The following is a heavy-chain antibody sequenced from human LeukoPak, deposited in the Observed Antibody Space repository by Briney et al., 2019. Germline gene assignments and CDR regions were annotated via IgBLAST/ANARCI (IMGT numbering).Heavy chain of an antibody. CDR2: ISAYNGNT. D-gene: IGHD1-26*01. Sequence: GASVKVSCKASGYTFTSYGISWVRQAPGQGLEWMGWISAYNGNTNYAQKLQGRVTMTTDTSTSTAYMELRSLRSDDRAVFQCARVRDSGSPTNPQHNWFDPWGQGTLVTVSS. CDR3: ARVRDSGSPTNPQHNWFDP. V-gene: IGHV1-18*01. J-gene: IGHJ5*02. CDR1: GYTFTSYG.